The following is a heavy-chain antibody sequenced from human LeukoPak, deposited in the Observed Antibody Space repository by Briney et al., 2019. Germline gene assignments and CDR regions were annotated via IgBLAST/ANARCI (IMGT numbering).Heavy chain of an antibody. CDR3: ANSEFYVSGKYAGLDN. CDR1: GLTFSTYV. Sequence: GGSLRLSCAASGLTFSTYVMNWVRQAPGKGLEWVSTINGGGDGTYYAVSVRGRITVSRDNSRNTLYLQTNFLGVEDTAVYYCANSEFYVSGKYAGLDNWGQGTLVTVSS. V-gene: IGHV3-23*01. J-gene: IGHJ4*02. D-gene: IGHD3-10*01. CDR2: INGGGDGT.